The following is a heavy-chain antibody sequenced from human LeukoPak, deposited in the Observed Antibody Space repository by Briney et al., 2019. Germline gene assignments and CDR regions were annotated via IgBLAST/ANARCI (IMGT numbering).Heavy chain of an antibody. Sequence: ASVKVSCMTSGYTFADYAINWVRQAPGQGLEWMGWINTNTGNPTYAQGFTGRFVFSLDTSVSTAYLQISSLKAEDTAVYYCARGDVDTAPAGGGWPGGSFDYWGQGTLVTVSS. CDR3: ARGDVDTAPAGGGWPGGSFDY. D-gene: IGHD5-18*01. V-gene: IGHV7-4-1*02. CDR2: INTNTGNP. J-gene: IGHJ4*02. CDR1: GYTFADYA.